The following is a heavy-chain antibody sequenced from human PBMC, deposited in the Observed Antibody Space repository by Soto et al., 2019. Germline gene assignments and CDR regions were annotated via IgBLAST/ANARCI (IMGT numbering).Heavy chain of an antibody. V-gene: IGHV4-59*08. CDR3: ARQYSTPELNWFDP. D-gene: IGHD6-13*01. Sequence: SETLSLTCTASGDSLIAYSWTSVRTPPGKGLEWIGNIHYNGNTKYNPSLKSRVTISVVTSKNQFSLKLNFVTAADTAVYYCARQYSTPELNWFDPWAREPWSRLL. CDR1: GDSLIAYS. CDR2: IHYNGNT. J-gene: IGHJ5*02.